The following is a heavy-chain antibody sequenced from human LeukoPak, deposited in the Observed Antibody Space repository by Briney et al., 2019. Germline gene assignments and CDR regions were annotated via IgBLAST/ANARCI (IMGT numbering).Heavy chain of an antibody. CDR1: GGSISSSSYY. J-gene: IGHJ5*02. D-gene: IGHD3-22*01. Sequence: ASETLSLTCTVSGGSISSSSYYWGWIRQPAGKGLEWIGRIYTSGSTNYNPSLKSRVTISVDTSKNQFSLKLSSVTAADTAVYYCARLAYYYDSSGYYXXFDPXXQGXLVTV. CDR2: IYTSGST. V-gene: IGHV4-61*02. CDR3: ARLAYYYDSSGYYXXFDP.